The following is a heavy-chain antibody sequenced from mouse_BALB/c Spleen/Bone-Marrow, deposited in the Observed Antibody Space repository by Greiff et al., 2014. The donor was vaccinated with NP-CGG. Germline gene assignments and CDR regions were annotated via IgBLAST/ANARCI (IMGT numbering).Heavy chain of an antibody. D-gene: IGHD1-2*01. CDR2: IWAGGST. Sequence: VKLMESGPGLVAPSQGLSITCTVSGFSLTSYGVHWVRQPPGKGLEWLGVIWAGGSTNYNSALMSRLSISKDNSKSQVFLKMNSLQTDDTAMYYCARDRGRLRAMDYWGQGTSVTVSS. CDR3: ARDRGRLRAMDY. CDR1: GFSLTSYG. V-gene: IGHV2-9*02. J-gene: IGHJ4*01.